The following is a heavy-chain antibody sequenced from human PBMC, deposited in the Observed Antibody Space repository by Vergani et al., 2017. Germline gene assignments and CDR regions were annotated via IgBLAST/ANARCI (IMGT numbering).Heavy chain of an antibody. CDR3: ARGRGGCYSPGYWYFDL. J-gene: IGHJ2*01. Sequence: QVQLQQWGAGLLKPSETLSLTCAVYGGSFSGYYWSWIRQPPGKGLEWIGEINHSGSTNYNPSLKSRVTISVDTSKNQFSLKLSSVTAADTAVYYCARGRGGCYSPGYWYFDLWGRGTLVTVSS. CDR2: INHSGST. V-gene: IGHV4-34*01. CDR1: GGSFSGYY. D-gene: IGHD6-19*01.